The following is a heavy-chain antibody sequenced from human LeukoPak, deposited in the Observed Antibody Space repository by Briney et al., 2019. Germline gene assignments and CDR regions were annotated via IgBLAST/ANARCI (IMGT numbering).Heavy chain of an antibody. D-gene: IGHD3-10*01. CDR2: INHSGST. CDR3: ARARRVLLWFGSRDWFDP. J-gene: IGHJ5*02. V-gene: IGHV4-34*01. CDR1: GGSFSGYY. Sequence: SETLSLTCAAYGGSFSGYYWSWIRQPPGKGLEWIGEINHSGSTNYNPSLKSRVTISVDTSKNQFSLRLSSVTAADTAVYYCARARRVLLWFGSRDWFDPWGQGTLVTVSS.